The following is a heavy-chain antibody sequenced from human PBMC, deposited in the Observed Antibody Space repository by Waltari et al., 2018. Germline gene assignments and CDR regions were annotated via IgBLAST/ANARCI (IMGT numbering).Heavy chain of an antibody. CDR2: IKEDGSET. Sequence: EVRLVDSGGGLVQPGGSLRLSCAASGFRLSDYWMSWVRQAPGKGLEWVASIKEDGSETYYVDSVKGRFTISRDNAKNSMYLQINSLRAEDTAVYYSATSSFWRFDYWGQGTLVTVSS. CDR3: ATSSFWRFDY. CDR1: GFRLSDYW. V-gene: IGHV3-7*01. D-gene: IGHD2-2*01. J-gene: IGHJ4*02.